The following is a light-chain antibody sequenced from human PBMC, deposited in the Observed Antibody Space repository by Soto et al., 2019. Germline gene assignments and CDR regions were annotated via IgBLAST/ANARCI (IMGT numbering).Light chain of an antibody. CDR2: EGT. J-gene: IGLJ1*01. CDR1: SRDVGSYDL. CDR3: CSYAGSTTYV. V-gene: IGLV2-23*01. Sequence: QSALTQPASVSGSPGQSITISCTGTSRDVGSYDLVSWYQHHPGKAPKLMIYEGTKRPSGVSNRFSGSKSGNTASLAISGLHAEDEADYYCCSYAGSTTYVFGTGTKVTVL.